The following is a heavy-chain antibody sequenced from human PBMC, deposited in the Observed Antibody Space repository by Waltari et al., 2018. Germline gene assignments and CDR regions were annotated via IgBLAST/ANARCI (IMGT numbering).Heavy chain of an antibody. CDR1: GFNFVDYD. CDR2: IRSKTYGGAP. CDR3: TRADGMTDLDY. J-gene: IGHJ4*02. Sequence: EVQLAESGGGLVQQGRSLRLSCTASGFNFVDYDMIWVRQVPGKGLEWVGFIRSKTYGGAPEYAASVKGRFTISRDDSKSVAYLQMNSLRTEDTALYYCTRADGMTDLDYWGQGALVTVSS. V-gene: IGHV3-49*04.